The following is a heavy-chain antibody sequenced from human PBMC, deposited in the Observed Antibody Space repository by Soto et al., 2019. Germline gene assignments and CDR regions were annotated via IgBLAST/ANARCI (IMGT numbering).Heavy chain of an antibody. V-gene: IGHV3-53*02. J-gene: IGHJ6*02. D-gene: IGHD3-3*01. Sequence: EVQLVETGGGLIQPGGSLGLSCAASGITVSSNYMSWVRQAPGKGLEWVSVIYKSGDTYYADSVRGRFTISRDNAKNTLHLQMYSLSGEDTAVYYCARERRITISHYYGMDVWGQGTTVTVSS. CDR2: IYKSGDT. CDR1: GITVSSNY. CDR3: ARERRITISHYYGMDV.